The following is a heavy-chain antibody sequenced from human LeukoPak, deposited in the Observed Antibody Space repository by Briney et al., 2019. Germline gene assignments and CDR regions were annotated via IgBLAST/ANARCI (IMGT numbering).Heavy chain of an antibody. Sequence: GGSLRLSCAASGFTFSIYEMNWVRQAPGKGLEWVSYLSTSGSTIYYADSVKGLFTIYRETAKNSLYLQMNSMRAEDTAVYYCARINYYYMDVWGKGTTVTVSS. J-gene: IGHJ6*03. CDR2: LSTSGSTI. V-gene: IGHV3-48*03. CDR1: GFTFSIYE. CDR3: ARINYYYMDV.